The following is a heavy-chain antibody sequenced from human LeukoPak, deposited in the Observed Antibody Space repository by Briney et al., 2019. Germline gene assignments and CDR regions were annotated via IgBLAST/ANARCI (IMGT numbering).Heavy chain of an antibody. CDR2: VQKDGNYK. V-gene: IGHV3-30*02. CDR3: ANIPNSFGPDY. J-gene: IGHJ4*02. CDR1: GFTFSSYA. D-gene: IGHD3-16*01. Sequence: PGGSLRLSCAASGFTFSSYAMHWVRQAPGKGLEWVAFVQKDGNYKNYADSVKGRFTISRDNSKNTLYLQMNSLRVEDTAVYYCANIPNSFGPDYWGQGSLVTVSS.